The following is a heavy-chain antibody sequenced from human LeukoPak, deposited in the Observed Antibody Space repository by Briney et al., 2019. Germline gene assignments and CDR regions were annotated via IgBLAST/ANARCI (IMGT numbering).Heavy chain of an antibody. J-gene: IGHJ4*02. CDR2: IYYSGST. CDR3: ARDGGIAARYYFDY. Sequence: SSETLSLTCTVSGGSISSYYWSWIRQPPGKGLEWIGYIYYSGSTNYNSSLKSRVTISVDMSKNQFSLKLSSVTAADTAVYYCARDGGIAARYYFDYWGQGTLVTVSS. D-gene: IGHD6-6*01. V-gene: IGHV4-59*12. CDR1: GGSISSYY.